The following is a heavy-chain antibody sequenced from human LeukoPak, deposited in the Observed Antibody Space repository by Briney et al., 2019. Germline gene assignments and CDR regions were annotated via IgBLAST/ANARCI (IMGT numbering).Heavy chain of an antibody. Sequence: SQTLSLTCAVSGDSISSDGYSWSWIRQPPGKGLEWIGYIYHSGSTYYTPSLKSRVTISVDRSKNQFSLKLSSVTAADTAVYYCARETRYCSGDSCYSGMDVWGQGTTVTVSS. V-gene: IGHV4-30-2*01. CDR3: ARETRYCSGDSCYSGMDV. CDR2: IYHSGST. D-gene: IGHD2-15*01. J-gene: IGHJ6*02. CDR1: GDSISSDGYS.